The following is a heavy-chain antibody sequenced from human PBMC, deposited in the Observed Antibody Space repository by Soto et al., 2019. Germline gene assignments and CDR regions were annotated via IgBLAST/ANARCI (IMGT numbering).Heavy chain of an antibody. J-gene: IGHJ3*02. CDR1: GFTFDDYA. V-gene: IGHV3-9*01. D-gene: IGHD7-27*01. CDR3: AKDTRLGNPEAFDI. CDR2: ISWNSGSI. Sequence: SGGSLGLSCAASGFTFDDYAMHWVRQAPGKGLEWVSGISWNSGSIGYADSGKGRFTISRDNAKNSLYLQMNSLRAEDTALYYCAKDTRLGNPEAFDIWGQGTMVTVSS.